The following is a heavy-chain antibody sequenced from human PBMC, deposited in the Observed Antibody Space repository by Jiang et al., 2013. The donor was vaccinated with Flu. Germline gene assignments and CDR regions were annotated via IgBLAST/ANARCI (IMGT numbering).Heavy chain of an antibody. V-gene: IGHV4-59*01. CDR3: ARGAGYYDSSGYMYFQH. Sequence: GPGLVKPSETLSLTCTVSGGSISSYYWSWIRQPPGKGLEWIGYIYYSGSTNYNPSLKSRVTISVDTSKNQFSLKLSSVTAADTAVYYCARGAGYYDSSGYMYFQHWGQGTLVTVSS. CDR1: GGSISSYY. CDR2: IYYSGST. D-gene: IGHD3-22*01. J-gene: IGHJ1*01.